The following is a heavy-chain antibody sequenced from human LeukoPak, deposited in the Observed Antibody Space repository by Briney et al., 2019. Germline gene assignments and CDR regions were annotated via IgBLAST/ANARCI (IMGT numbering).Heavy chain of an antibody. J-gene: IGHJ4*02. CDR1: GFTFSTYN. CDR2: ISSSSSTI. V-gene: IGHV3-48*04. Sequence: PGGSLRLSCAASGFTFSTYNMNWVRQAPGKGLEWVSYISSSSSTIYYADSVKGRFTISRDNAKNSLFLQMNSLRAEDTAVYYCARTLPRSSAWGQGTLVTVSS. CDR3: ARTLPRSSA.